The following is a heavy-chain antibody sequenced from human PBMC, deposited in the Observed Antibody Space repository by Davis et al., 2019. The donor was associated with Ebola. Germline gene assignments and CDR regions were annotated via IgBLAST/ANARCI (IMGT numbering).Heavy chain of an antibody. D-gene: IGHD3-9*01. Sequence: GESLKISCAASGFTFSSYSMNWVRQAPGKGLEWVSYISSSSSTIYYADSVKGRFTISRDNAKNSLYLQMNSLRAEDTAVYYCARSDILTGYYTDFDAFDIWGQGTMVTVSS. J-gene: IGHJ3*02. CDR1: GFTFSSYS. V-gene: IGHV3-48*04. CDR2: ISSSSSTI. CDR3: ARSDILTGYYTDFDAFDI.